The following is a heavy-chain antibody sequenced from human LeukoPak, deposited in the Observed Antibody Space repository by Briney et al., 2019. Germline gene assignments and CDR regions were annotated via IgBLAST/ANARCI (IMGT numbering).Heavy chain of an antibody. CDR2: ISSSGSTI. D-gene: IGHD4-17*01. Sequence: PGGSLRLSCGASGFXFSSYEINWVRQAPGKGLEWVSYISSSGSTIYYADSVKGRFTISRDNAKNSLYLQMNSLRAEDTAVYYCARGPTVTTTWGQGTLVTVSS. CDR1: GFXFSSYE. V-gene: IGHV3-48*03. J-gene: IGHJ1*01. CDR3: ARGPTVTTT.